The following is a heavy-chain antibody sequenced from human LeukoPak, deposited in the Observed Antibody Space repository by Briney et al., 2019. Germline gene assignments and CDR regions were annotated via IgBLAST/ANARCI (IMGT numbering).Heavy chain of an antibody. V-gene: IGHV3-21*01. Sequence: GGSLRLSCAASGFTFSSYSMNWVRQAPGKGLEWVSSISSSSYIYYADSVKGRFTISRDNAKNSLYLQMNSLRAEDTAVYYCARELAGTCAFDIWGQGTMVTVSS. CDR2: ISSSSYI. CDR1: GFTFSSYS. D-gene: IGHD1-1*01. J-gene: IGHJ3*02. CDR3: ARELAGTCAFDI.